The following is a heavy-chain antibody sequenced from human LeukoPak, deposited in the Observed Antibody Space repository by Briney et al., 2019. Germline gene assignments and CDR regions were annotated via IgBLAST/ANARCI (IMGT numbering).Heavy chain of an antibody. Sequence: GASVKVSCKASGYTFTSYYVHWARQAPGQGLEWMGIINPSGGSTSYAQKFQGRVTMTRDMSTSTVYMELSSLRSEDTAVYYCARDYYDSSGYYFVASYNWFDPWGQGTLVTVPS. CDR2: INPSGGST. D-gene: IGHD3-22*01. CDR1: GYTFTSYY. V-gene: IGHV1-46*01. J-gene: IGHJ5*02. CDR3: ARDYYDSSGYYFVASYNWFDP.